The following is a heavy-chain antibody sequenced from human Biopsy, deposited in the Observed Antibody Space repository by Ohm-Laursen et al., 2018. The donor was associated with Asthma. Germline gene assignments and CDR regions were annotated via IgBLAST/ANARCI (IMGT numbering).Heavy chain of an antibody. CDR2: IYYSGST. Sequence: TLSLTCTVSGGSISSGGYYWSWIRQHPGKGLEWIGYIYYSGSTYYNPSLKSRVTISVDTSKNQFSLKLSSVIAADTAVYYCARVPHYDILTGFTLRYYYGMDVWGQGTTVTVSS. CDR3: ARVPHYDILTGFTLRYYYGMDV. CDR1: GGSISSGGYY. D-gene: IGHD3-9*01. J-gene: IGHJ6*02. V-gene: IGHV4-31*03.